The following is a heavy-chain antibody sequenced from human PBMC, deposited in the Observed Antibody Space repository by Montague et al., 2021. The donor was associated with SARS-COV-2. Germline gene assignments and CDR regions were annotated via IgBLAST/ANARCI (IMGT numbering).Heavy chain of an antibody. CDR2: ISHSGST. CDR1: GGSLSGYY. Sequence: SETLSLTCAVYGGSLSGYYWSWIRRPPGEGLEWIAEISHSGSTSYNPSLKSRVTISVDTSKNQFSLKLSSATAADTAVYYCARAPYRLLFVPRYYGMDVWGQGTTVTVSS. D-gene: IGHD2-2*01. J-gene: IGHJ6*02. V-gene: IGHV4-34*01. CDR3: ARAPYRLLFVPRYYGMDV.